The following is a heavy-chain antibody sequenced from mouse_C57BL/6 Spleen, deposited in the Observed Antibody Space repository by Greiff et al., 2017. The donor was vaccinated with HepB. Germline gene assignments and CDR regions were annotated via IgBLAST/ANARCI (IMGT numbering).Heavy chain of an antibody. Sequence: VQLQQSGPELVKPGASVKISCKASGYAFSSSWMNWVKQRPGTGLEWIGRIYPGDGDTNYNGKFKGKATLTADKSSSTAYMQRSSLTSEDSAVYFGARWGGYPWGQGTLVTVSA. CDR2: IYPGDGDT. J-gene: IGHJ3*01. CDR3: ARWGGYP. D-gene: IGHD3-1*01. CDR1: GYAFSSSW. V-gene: IGHV1-82*01.